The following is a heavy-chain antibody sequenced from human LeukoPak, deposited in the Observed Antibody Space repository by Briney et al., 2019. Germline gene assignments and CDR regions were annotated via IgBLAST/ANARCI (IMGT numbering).Heavy chain of an antibody. J-gene: IGHJ4*02. CDR1: GFTFSSYA. Sequence: PGRSLRLSCAASGFTFSSYAMHWVCQAPGKGLEWVAVISYDGSNKYYADSVKGRFTIPRDNSKNTLYLQMNSLRAEDTAVYYCARDKGEQWLVSRGVGYFDYWGQGTLVTVSS. CDR3: ARDKGEQWLVSRGVGYFDY. CDR2: ISYDGSNK. D-gene: IGHD6-19*01. V-gene: IGHV3-30-3*01.